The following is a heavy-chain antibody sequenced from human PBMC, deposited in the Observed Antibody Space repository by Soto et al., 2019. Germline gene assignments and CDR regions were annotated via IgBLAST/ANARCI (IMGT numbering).Heavy chain of an antibody. Sequence: EVQLVESGGGLVKPGGSLRLSCAASGFTFSTYSMNWVRQAPGKGLEWVSSISSSSSYIYYADSVKGRFTISRDNAKXXLXXQMNSLRAEDTAVYYCARYDSSGYYWPYYYYGMDVWAQGTTVTVSS. D-gene: IGHD3-22*01. V-gene: IGHV3-21*01. CDR2: ISSSSSYI. CDR3: ARYDSSGYYWPYYYYGMDV. J-gene: IGHJ6*02. CDR1: GFTFSTYS.